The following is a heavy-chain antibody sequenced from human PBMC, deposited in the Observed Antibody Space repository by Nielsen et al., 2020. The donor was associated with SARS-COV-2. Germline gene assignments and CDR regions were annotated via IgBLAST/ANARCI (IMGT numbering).Heavy chain of an antibody. CDR1: GFTVSSNY. D-gene: IGHD1-7*01. V-gene: IGHV3-66*01. J-gene: IGHJ4*02. CDR3: ARSGTYSSSCDY. CDR2: IYSGGST. Sequence: GGSLRLSCAASGFTVSSNYMSWVRQAPGKGLEWVSVIYSGGSTYYADSVKGRFTISRDNSKNTLYLQMNSLRAEDTAVYYCARSGTYSSSCDYWGQGTLVTVSS.